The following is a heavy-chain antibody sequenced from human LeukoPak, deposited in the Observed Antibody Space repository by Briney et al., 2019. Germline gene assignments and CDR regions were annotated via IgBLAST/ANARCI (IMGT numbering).Heavy chain of an antibody. J-gene: IGHJ4*02. D-gene: IGHD3-10*01. CDR2: IYSGGST. V-gene: IGHV3-53*01. CDR1: GFTVSSNY. Sequence: GGSLRLSCAASGFTVSSNYMSWVRQAPGKGLEWVSVIYSGGSTYDADSVKGRFTISRDNSKNTLYLQMNSLRAEDTAVYYCAKGSVPNYYGSGSYSDWGQGTLVTVSS. CDR3: AKGSVPNYYGSGSYSD.